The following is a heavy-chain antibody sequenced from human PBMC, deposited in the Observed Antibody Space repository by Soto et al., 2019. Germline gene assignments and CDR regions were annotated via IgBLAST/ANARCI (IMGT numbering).Heavy chain of an antibody. Sequence: GSLRLSCAASGFTFSSYSMNWVRQAPGKGLEWVSYISSSSTIYYADSVKGRFTISRDNAKNSLYLQMNSLRAEDTAVYYCARDIVLMVYARALDYWGQGTLVTVSS. V-gene: IGHV3-48*01. CDR1: GFTFSSYS. CDR2: ISSSSTI. CDR3: ARDIVLMVYARALDY. D-gene: IGHD2-8*01. J-gene: IGHJ4*02.